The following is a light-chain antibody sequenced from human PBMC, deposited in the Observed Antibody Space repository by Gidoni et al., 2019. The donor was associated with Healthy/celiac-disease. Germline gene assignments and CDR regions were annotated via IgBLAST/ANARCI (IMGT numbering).Light chain of an antibody. Sequence: SALTQPPPASGSPGPSVTISCTGTSSDVGGYNYVSWYQQHPDKAPKLMIDEVSKRPAGVPDRFSGSKAGNTASLTVSGLQAEDEADYYCSSYAGSNTVVFGGGTKLTVL. V-gene: IGLV2-8*01. CDR3: SSYAGSNTVV. CDR2: EVS. J-gene: IGLJ2*01. CDR1: SSDVGGYNY.